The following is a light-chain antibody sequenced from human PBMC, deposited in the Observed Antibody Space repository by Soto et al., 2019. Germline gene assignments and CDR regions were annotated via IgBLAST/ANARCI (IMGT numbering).Light chain of an antibody. Sequence: ELVLTQSQGTLSLSPGERATLYCRASQSVSSSYLAWYQQKPGQAPRLLIYGASSRATGIPDRFSGSGSGTDFTLTISRLDPEDFAVYYCQQFGSSPPALTFGGGTKVEIK. V-gene: IGKV3-20*01. CDR2: GAS. CDR3: QQFGSSPPALT. CDR1: QSVSSSY. J-gene: IGKJ4*01.